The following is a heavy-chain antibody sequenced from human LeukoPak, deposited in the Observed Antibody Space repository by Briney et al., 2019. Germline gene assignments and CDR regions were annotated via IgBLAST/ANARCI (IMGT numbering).Heavy chain of an antibody. CDR3: ARGRQAKWFDP. CDR2: INHSGST. CDR1: GGSFSGYY. V-gene: IGHV4-34*01. J-gene: IGHJ5*02. Sequence: SETLSLTCAVYGGSFSGYYWSWIRQPPGKGLEWIGEINHSGSTNYNPSLKSRVTISVDTSKNQFSLKLRSVTAADTAVYYCARGRQAKWFDPWSQGTLVTVSS.